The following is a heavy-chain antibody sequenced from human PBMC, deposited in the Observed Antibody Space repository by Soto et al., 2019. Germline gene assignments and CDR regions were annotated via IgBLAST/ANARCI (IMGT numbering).Heavy chain of an antibody. D-gene: IGHD3-22*01. CDR1: RGTFRSYA. J-gene: IGHJ6*02. Sequence: SAKVSCKASRGTFRSYAISSVRQAPRQGLEWMGGIIPIFGTANYAQKFQGRVTITADESTSTAYMELSSLRSEDTAVYYCARHYYCSGYGGFYYYYGMDVWGQATTVTVSS. CDR2: IIPIFGTA. CDR3: ARHYYCSGYGGFYYYYGMDV. V-gene: IGHV1-69*13.